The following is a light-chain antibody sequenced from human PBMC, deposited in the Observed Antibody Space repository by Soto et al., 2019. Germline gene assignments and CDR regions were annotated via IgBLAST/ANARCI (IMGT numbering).Light chain of an antibody. Sequence: QSALTQPRSVSGSPGQSVTISCTGTSSDVGGYNYVSWYQQHPGRAPKLMVYDVSKRPSGVPDRCSGSKSADTASLTISGLQAGDEADYYCCSYAGSYTFVFGGGTKV. CDR2: DVS. J-gene: IGLJ1*01. CDR3: CSYAGSYTFV. CDR1: SSDVGGYNY. V-gene: IGLV2-11*01.